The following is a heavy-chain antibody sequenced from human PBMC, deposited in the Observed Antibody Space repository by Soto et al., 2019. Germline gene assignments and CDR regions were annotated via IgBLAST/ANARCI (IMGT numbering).Heavy chain of an antibody. Sequence: QVQLVQSGDEVKKPGASVKVSCKASGYIFSNYGVTWVRQAPGQGLEWMGWIRADNGNTDHAQKFQGRVNMTTETSKRTAYTELRSMRSDDTAVYYCTRQRRSSSYKLIWYGPWGQGPLVTVSS. CDR2: IRADNGNT. J-gene: IGHJ5*02. V-gene: IGHV1-18*01. D-gene: IGHD2-2*02. CDR3: TRQRRSSSYKLIWYGP. CDR1: GYIFSNYG.